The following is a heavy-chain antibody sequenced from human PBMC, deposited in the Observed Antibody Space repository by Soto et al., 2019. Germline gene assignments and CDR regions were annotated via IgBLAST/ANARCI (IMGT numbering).Heavy chain of an antibody. CDR3: ARAPNPYYYDSSGYSPLDY. Sequence: SETLPLTCTVSGGSISSYYWSWIRQPTGKGLEWIGYIYYSGSTYYNPSLKSRVTISVDTSKNQFSLKLSSVTAADTAVYYCARAPNPYYYDSSGYSPLDYWGQGTLVTVSS. D-gene: IGHD3-22*01. V-gene: IGHV4-59*08. J-gene: IGHJ4*02. CDR2: IYYSGST. CDR1: GGSISSYY.